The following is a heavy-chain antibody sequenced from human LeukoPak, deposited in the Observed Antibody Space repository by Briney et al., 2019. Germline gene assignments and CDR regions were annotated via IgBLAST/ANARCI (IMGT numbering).Heavy chain of an antibody. D-gene: IGHD3-22*01. CDR1: GYTFTSYG. V-gene: IGHV1-18*01. CDR3: ARDRGYYDSSGYWWFDP. J-gene: IGHJ5*02. CDR2: ISAYNGNT. Sequence: ASVKVSCKASGYTFTSYGISWVRQAPGQGLEWMGWISAYNGNTNYAQKPQGRVTMTTDTSTSTAYMELRSLRSDDTAVYYCARDRGYYDSSGYWWFDPWGQGTLVTVSS.